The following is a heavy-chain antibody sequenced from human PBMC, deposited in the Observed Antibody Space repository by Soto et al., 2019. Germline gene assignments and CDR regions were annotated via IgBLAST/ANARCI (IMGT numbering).Heavy chain of an antibody. CDR2: ISGSGGST. CDR3: AKDRQTYYYDSSGSWFDP. CDR1: GFTFSSYA. Sequence: GGSLRLSCAASGFTFSSYAMGWVRQVPGKGLEWVSAISGSGGSTYYADSVKGRFTISRDNSKNTLYLQMNSLRAEDTAVYYCAKDRQTYYYDSSGSWFDPWGQGTLVTVSS. D-gene: IGHD3-22*01. V-gene: IGHV3-23*01. J-gene: IGHJ5*02.